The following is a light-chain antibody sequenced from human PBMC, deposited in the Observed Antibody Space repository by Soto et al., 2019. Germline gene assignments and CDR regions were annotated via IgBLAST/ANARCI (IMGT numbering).Light chain of an antibody. V-gene: IGKV3-15*01. Sequence: EIVMTQSPATLSVSPGERVTLSCRASQSVSSNLAWYQQKPGQAPRLLIYGASTRATGIPARFSGSGSGTEFTLTISSLQSEDFAVYYCQLYNNWPLTFGQGTKVEIK. CDR2: GAS. CDR3: QLYNNWPLT. J-gene: IGKJ1*01. CDR1: QSVSSN.